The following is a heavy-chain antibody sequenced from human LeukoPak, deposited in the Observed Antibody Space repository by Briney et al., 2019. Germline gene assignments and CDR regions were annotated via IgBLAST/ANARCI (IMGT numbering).Heavy chain of an antibody. D-gene: IGHD2-2*01. J-gene: IGHJ4*02. CDR3: AKASGYCSSTSCAQFDY. CDR2: ISGSGGIT. Sequence: GGSLRLCCAASGFTFSSYAMYWVRQPPGQGLEGVSAISGSGGITYYADSVKGRFTISRDNSKNTLYLQMNSLRAEDTAVYYCAKASGYCSSTSCAQFDYWGQGTLVTVS. CDR1: GFTFSSYA. V-gene: IGHV3-23*01.